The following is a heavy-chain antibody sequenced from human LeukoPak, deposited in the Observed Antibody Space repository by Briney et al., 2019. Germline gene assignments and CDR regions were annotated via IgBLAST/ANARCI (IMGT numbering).Heavy chain of an antibody. CDR3: AKVPVGTISRSDY. Sequence: GGSLRLSCAASGFTFSDFIMHWVRQAPGKGLEWVSGISATSGSTFYADSVEGRFTIFRDNSKNTLELQMNSLRAEDTAIYYCAKVPVGTISRSDYWGQGTLVTVSS. CDR2: ISATSGST. D-gene: IGHD5-12*01. V-gene: IGHV3-23*01. CDR1: GFTFSDFI. J-gene: IGHJ4*02.